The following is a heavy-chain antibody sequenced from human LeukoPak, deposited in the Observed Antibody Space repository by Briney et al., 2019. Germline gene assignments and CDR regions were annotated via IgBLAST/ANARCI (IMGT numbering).Heavy chain of an antibody. D-gene: IGHD6-19*01. CDR3: ARPWRSGWFYGRIDY. Sequence: KPGESLKISCKGSGYSFTSYWIGWVRQVPGKGLEWMGIIYPGDSDTRYSPSFQGQVTISADKSISTAYLQWSSLKASDTAMYYCARPWRSGWFYGRIDYWGQGTLVTVSS. CDR1: GYSFTSYW. J-gene: IGHJ4*02. CDR2: IYPGDSDT. V-gene: IGHV5-51*03.